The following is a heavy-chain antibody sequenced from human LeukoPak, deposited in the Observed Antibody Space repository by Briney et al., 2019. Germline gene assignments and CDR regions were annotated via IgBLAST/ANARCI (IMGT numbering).Heavy chain of an antibody. V-gene: IGHV3-30*03. D-gene: IGHD3-16*01. CDR2: ISYDGRNK. Sequence: GRSLRLSCAASGFTFSSYGMHRVRQAPGKGLEWVAVISYDGRNKYYADSVKGRFTISRDYSKNTLYLQMNSLRADDTAVYYCARVLGGGAITGCDFWGQGTLVTVSS. CDR1: GFTFSSYG. CDR3: ARVLGGGAITGCDF. J-gene: IGHJ4*02.